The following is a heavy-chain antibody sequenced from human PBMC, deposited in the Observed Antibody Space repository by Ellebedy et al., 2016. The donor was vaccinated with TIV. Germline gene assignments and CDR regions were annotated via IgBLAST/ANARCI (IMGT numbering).Heavy chain of an antibody. V-gene: IGHV3-7*04. CDR1: EFTFSSYW. CDR2: IKRDGSET. J-gene: IGHJ4*02. D-gene: IGHD6-13*01. Sequence: GGSLRLSXVASEFTFSSYWMTWVRQAPGKGLEWVANIKRDGSETSYVDSAKGRFTISRDNAKNSLYLQMDSLRAEDTAVYYCVRASSWSNFDYWGQGTLVTVSS. CDR3: VRASSWSNFDY.